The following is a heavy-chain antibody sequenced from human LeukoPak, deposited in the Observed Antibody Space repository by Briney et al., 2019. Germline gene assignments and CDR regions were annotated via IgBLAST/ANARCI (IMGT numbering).Heavy chain of an antibody. CDR2: IKTDGSWT. CDR1: GFTFSDHW. CDR3: ARGRYYGMDV. V-gene: IGHV3-74*01. J-gene: IGHJ6*02. Sequence: GGSLRLSCAASGFTFSDHWMHWVRQVPGKGLVWVSRIKTDGSWTNDADSVKGRFTISGDNAKNTLYLQMNNLRAEDTAVYYCARGRYYGMDVWGQGTTVTVSS.